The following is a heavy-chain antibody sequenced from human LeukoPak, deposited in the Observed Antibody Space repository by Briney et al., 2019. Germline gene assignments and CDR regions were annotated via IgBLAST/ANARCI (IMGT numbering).Heavy chain of an antibody. CDR2: IYYSGST. V-gene: IGHV4-59*01. CDR3: AKDLIRYTYYYGSGMGY. J-gene: IGHJ4*02. CDR1: GGSISSYY. D-gene: IGHD3-10*01. Sequence: PSETLSLTCTVSGGSISSYYWSWIRQPPGKGLEWIGYIYYSGSTNYNPSLKSRVTISVDTSKNQFSLKLSSVTAADTAVYYCAKDLIRYTYYYGSGMGYWGQGTLVTVSS.